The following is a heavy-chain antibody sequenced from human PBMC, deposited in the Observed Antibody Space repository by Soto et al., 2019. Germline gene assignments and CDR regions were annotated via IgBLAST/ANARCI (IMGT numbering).Heavy chain of an antibody. V-gene: IGHV4-59*08. CDR2: AYYSGST. D-gene: IGHD3-10*01. Sequence: PSETLALTCTVSGASISSYYWSWIRQPPGKGLEWIGYAYYSGSTNYNPSLKSRVTISVDTSKNQFSLKLSSVTAADTAMYYCESRGVGSGTLNYWGQGTPVTVSS. CDR1: GASISSYY. CDR3: ESRGVGSGTLNY. J-gene: IGHJ4*02.